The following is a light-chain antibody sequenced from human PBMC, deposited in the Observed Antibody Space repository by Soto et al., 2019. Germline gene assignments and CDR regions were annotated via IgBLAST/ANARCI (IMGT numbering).Light chain of an antibody. CDR3: QQYDTSPPMYT. J-gene: IGKJ2*01. V-gene: IGKV3-20*01. Sequence: EIVLTHSPGTLSLSPVERATLSFSSSQSVSSSYLAWYQQKPGQAPRLLIYGASSRATGIPDRFSGSGSGTDFTLTISRLEPDDVAVYYCQQYDTSPPMYTFGQGTKVDI. CDR2: GAS. CDR1: QSVSSSY.